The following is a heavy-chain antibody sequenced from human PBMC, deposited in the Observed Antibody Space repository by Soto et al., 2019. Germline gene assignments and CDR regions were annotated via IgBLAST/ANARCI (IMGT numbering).Heavy chain of an antibody. CDR3: ARDFTAGDTYSGPSSYAMEV. D-gene: IGHD1-26*01. J-gene: IGHJ6*02. Sequence: PGGSLRLSCAASGFTFSTYGMHWVRQAPGKGLEWVAGIRYDGSNQYYADSVKGQFTISRDNSKNTLYMQMDSLRADDTAVYYCARDFTAGDTYSGPSSYAMEVWGQGATVTVSS. CDR2: IRYDGSNQ. CDR1: GFTFSTYG. V-gene: IGHV3-33*01.